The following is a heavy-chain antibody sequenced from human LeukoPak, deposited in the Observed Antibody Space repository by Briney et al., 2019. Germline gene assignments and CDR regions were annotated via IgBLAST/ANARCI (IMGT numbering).Heavy chain of an antibody. D-gene: IGHD3-3*01. CDR1: GGSFSGYY. CDR3: ARDLNYDFWSAPEPGNYYYGMDV. Sequence: SETLSLTSAVYGGSFSGYYWSWIRQPPGKGLEWIGEINHSGSTNYNPSLKSRVTISVDTSKNQFSLKLSSVTAADTAVYYCARDLNYDFWSAPEPGNYYYGMDVWGQGTTVTVSS. J-gene: IGHJ6*02. CDR2: INHSGST. V-gene: IGHV4-34*01.